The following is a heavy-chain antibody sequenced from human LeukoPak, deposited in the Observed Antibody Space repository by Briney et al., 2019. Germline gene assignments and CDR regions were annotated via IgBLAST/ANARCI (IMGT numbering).Heavy chain of an antibody. CDR3: AKSRQPTAVAGYDAFDI. D-gene: IGHD6-19*01. CDR1: GFTLSSYT. V-gene: IGHV3-23*01. J-gene: IGHJ3*02. CDR2: FSGSGSST. Sequence: GGSLRLSCAASGFTLSSYTMSWVRQAPGKGLEWVSGFSGSGSSTFYADSVKGRFTISRDNSKNTLYLQMNSLRAEDTAVYYCAKSRQPTAVAGYDAFDIWGQGTMVTVSS.